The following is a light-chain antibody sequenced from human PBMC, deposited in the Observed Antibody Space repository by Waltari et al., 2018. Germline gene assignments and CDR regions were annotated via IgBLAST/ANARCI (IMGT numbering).Light chain of an antibody. CDR3: QQSHTAPWT. V-gene: IGKV1-39*01. Sequence: DIQMTQSPSPLSVSVGGRVTITCRATQSISDYLHWYQQKPGKPPTLLIYAASHLKTRVPSRFCGSGSGTNVTLTISSLQPEDFATYFCQQSHTAPWTFGQGTKV. J-gene: IGKJ1*01. CDR2: AAS. CDR1: QSISDY.